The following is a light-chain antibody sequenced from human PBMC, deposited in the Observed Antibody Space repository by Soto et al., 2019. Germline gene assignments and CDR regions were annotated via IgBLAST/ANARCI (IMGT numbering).Light chain of an antibody. CDR2: DAS. CDR3: QQYNSYWRT. Sequence: DIQMTQSPSTLSASVGDRVTITCRASQSISSWLAWYQQKPGKAPKLLIYDASSLESGVQSRFSGSGSGTEFTLTISSLQPDDFATYYCQQYNSYWRTFGQGTKVEIK. V-gene: IGKV1-5*01. CDR1: QSISSW. J-gene: IGKJ1*01.